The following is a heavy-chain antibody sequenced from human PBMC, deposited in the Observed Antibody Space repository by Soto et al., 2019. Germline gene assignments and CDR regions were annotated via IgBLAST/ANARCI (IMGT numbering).Heavy chain of an antibody. CDR2: ICLRDSDI. J-gene: IGHJ6*02. Sequence: GESLKMSCKPSGYSFTSHWIAGVRQMPGKGLEWVGIICLRDSDIMYRPSFQGQVTISVDKSISTAYLQWSSLKASDTATYYCARQDYSNYRGGMDVWGQGTTVTVSS. CDR1: GYSFTSHW. CDR3: ARQDYSNYRGGMDV. V-gene: IGHV5-51*01. D-gene: IGHD2-2*01.